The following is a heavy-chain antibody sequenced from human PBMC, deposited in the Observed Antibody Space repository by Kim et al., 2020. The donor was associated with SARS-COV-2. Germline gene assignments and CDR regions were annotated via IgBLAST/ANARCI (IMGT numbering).Heavy chain of an antibody. Sequence: KGRFTISRDNSKNTLYLQMNSLRAEDTAVYYCAKDIAYSSSWWVNWFDPWGQGTLVTVSS. D-gene: IGHD6-13*01. V-gene: IGHV3-23*01. CDR3: AKDIAYSSSWWVNWFDP. J-gene: IGHJ5*02.